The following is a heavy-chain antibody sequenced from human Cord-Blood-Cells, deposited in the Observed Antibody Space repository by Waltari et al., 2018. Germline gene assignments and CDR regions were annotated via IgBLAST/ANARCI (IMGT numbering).Heavy chain of an antibody. D-gene: IGHD4-17*01. CDR2: INHSGST. Sequence: VQLQQWGAGLLTPPETLSLTCAVYGESFSGYYWSWIRQPPGKGLEWIGEINHSGSTNYNPSLKSRVTISVDTSKTQFSLKLSSVTAADTAVYYCARDGDYDYWGQGTLVTVSS. V-gene: IGHV4-34*01. J-gene: IGHJ4*02. CDR1: GESFSGYY. CDR3: ARDGDYDY.